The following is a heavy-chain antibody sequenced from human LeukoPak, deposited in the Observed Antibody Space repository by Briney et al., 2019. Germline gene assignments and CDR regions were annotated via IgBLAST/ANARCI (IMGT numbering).Heavy chain of an antibody. CDR1: GGSFSGHF. Sequence: MASETLSLTCGVYGGSFSGHFYSWIRQPPGKGLEWIGEITHRGSTNYNPSLKSRVAMSVDTSKNHFSLNLTSVTAADTAISYCARALAAAVINWGQGTLVTVSS. J-gene: IGHJ1*01. CDR3: ARALAAAVIN. D-gene: IGHD6-13*01. CDR2: ITHRGST. V-gene: IGHV4-34*01.